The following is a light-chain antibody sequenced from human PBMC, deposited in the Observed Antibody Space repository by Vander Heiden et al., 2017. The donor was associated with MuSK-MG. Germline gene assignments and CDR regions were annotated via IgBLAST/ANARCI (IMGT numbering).Light chain of an antibody. Sequence: QSVLTQPPSASETPGQRVTISCSGSSSNIGSNYVFWYQQLPAMAPKLLIYRNNQRPSGVPDRFSASKSGTSASLAISGLRSEDEADYYCASWDDSLSGVVFGGGTKLTVL. J-gene: IGLJ2*01. CDR2: RNN. CDR3: ASWDDSLSGVV. V-gene: IGLV1-47*01. CDR1: SSNIGSNY.